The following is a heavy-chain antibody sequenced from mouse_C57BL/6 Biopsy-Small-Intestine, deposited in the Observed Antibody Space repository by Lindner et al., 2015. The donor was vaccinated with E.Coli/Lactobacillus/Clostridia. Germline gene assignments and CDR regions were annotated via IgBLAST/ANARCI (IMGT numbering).Heavy chain of an antibody. V-gene: IGHV1-81*01. D-gene: IGHD1-1*02. CDR2: IIPSVGTP. CDR3: ARCHPMVFGAMDV. CDR1: GGAFGSYA. Sequence: SVKVSCKASGGAFGSYAVSWVRQAPEQGFAWLGGIIPSVGTPDYPQNFQGRVTISADTSTDTVYMEMTSLTSDDTAIYFCARCHPMVFGAMDVWGQGTAVIVSS. J-gene: IGHJ4*01.